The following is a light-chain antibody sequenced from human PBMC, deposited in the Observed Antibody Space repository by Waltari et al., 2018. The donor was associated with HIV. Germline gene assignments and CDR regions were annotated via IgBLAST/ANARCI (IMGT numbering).Light chain of an antibody. CDR1: SSNLAAGYD. Sequence: QSVLTQPPSVSGAPGQRVTIPCTGSSSNLAAGYDVHRYQQLPGTAPTLLIYGNNNRPSGVPDRFSGSKSGTSASLAITGLQAEDEADYYCQSYDNSLSGSRVFGGGTKLTVL. CDR2: GNN. CDR3: QSYDNSLSGSRV. V-gene: IGLV1-40*01. J-gene: IGLJ3*02.